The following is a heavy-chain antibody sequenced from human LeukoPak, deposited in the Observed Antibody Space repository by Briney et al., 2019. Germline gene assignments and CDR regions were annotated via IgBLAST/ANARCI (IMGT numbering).Heavy chain of an antibody. D-gene: IGHD6-13*01. CDR2: ISYDGSNK. CDR3: ARGIAAAGTSFDY. CDR1: GFTFSSYA. V-gene: IGHV3-30*01. Sequence: GRSLRLSCAASGFTFSSYAMHWVRQAPGKGLEWVAVISYDGSNKYYADSVKGRFIISRDNSKNTLYLQMNSLRAEDTAVYYCARGIAAAGTSFDYWGQGTLVTVSS. J-gene: IGHJ4*02.